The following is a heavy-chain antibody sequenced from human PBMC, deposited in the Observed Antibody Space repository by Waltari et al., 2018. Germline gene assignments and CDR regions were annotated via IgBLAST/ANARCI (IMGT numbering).Heavy chain of an antibody. CDR1: GFTFSSSA. CDR2: ISYDGSNK. Sequence: QVQLVESGGGVVQPGRSLRLSCAASGFTFSSSAMHWVRQAPGKGLEWVAVISYDGSNKYYADSVKGRFTISRDNSKNTLYLQMNSLRAEDTAVYYCARDRITGPHYYGMDVWGQGTTVTVSS. CDR3: ARDRITGPHYYGMDV. D-gene: IGHD1-20*01. J-gene: IGHJ6*02. V-gene: IGHV3-30-3*01.